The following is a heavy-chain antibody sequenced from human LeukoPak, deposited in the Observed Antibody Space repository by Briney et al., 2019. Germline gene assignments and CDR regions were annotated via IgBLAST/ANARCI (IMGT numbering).Heavy chain of an antibody. CDR3: ARDWRYCSSTSCYEDAFDI. V-gene: IGHV3-30-3*01. Sequence: GGSLRLSCAASGFTFSSYATHWVRQAPGKGLEWVAVISYDGSNKYYADSVKGRFTISRDNSKNTLYLQMNSLRAEDTAVYYCARDWRYCSSTSCYEDAFDIWGQGTMVTVSS. D-gene: IGHD2-2*01. CDR1: GFTFSSYA. J-gene: IGHJ3*02. CDR2: ISYDGSNK.